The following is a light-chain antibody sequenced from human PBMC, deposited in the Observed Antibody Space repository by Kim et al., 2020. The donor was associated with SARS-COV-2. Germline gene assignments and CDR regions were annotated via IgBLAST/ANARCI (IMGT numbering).Light chain of an antibody. CDR3: QQGNSFPYT. Sequence: DIQMTQSPSSVSASVGDRVTITCRASQGISSWLVWYQQKPGKAPKLLIYAASSLQSGVPSRFSGSGSGIDFTLTISSLQPEDFATYYCQQGNSFPYTFGQGTKLEI. V-gene: IGKV1-12*01. CDR1: QGISSW. CDR2: AAS. J-gene: IGKJ2*01.